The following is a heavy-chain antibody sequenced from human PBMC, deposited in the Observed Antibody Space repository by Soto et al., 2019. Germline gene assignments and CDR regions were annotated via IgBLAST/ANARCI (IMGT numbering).Heavy chain of an antibody. J-gene: IGHJ4*02. CDR2: IYYSGST. CDR1: GGSISSYY. CDR3: ARGTTAAGIFDY. Sequence: SETLSLTCTVSGGSISSYYWSWIRQPPGKGLEWIGYIYYSGSTNYNPSLKSRVTISVDTSKNQFSLKLSSVTAADTAVYYCARGTTAAGIFDYWGQGTLVTVSS. D-gene: IGHD6-13*01. V-gene: IGHV4-59*01.